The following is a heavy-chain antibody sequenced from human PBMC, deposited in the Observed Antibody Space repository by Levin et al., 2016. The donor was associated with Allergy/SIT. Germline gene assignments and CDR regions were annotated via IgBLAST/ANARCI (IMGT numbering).Heavy chain of an antibody. Sequence: WVRQAPGQGPEWMGWVNTYSGNTNYAQKFEDTVIMTIDKSASTAYLEVRRLRSDDTAVYYCARYILSGYSHSYYYYMDVWGQWDLGHRLL. V-gene: IGHV1-18*01. D-gene: IGHD3-9*01. CDR3: ARYILSGYSHSYYYYMDV. CDR2: VNTYSGNT. J-gene: IGHJ6*03.